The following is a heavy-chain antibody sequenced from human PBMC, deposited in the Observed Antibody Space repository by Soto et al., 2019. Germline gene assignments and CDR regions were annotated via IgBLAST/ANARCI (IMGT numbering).Heavy chain of an antibody. Sequence: KAAETLSLTCAVSGGSISSGDYYWIWIRHPPGKGLEWIGYIYYSGSTYYNPSLKSRVTISVDTSKNQFSLKLSSVTAADTAVYYCARNKITGTVDYWGQGTLVTVSS. J-gene: IGHJ4*02. CDR1: GGSISSGDYY. D-gene: IGHD3-16*01. CDR2: IYYSGST. CDR3: ARNKITGTVDY. V-gene: IGHV4-30-4*01.